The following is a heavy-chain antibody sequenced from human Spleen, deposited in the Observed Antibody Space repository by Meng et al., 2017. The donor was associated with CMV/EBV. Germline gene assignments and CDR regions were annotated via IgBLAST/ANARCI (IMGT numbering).Heavy chain of an antibody. V-gene: IGHV1-18*01. CDR2: ISAYNGNT. CDR1: GYTFTSYG. Sequence: PGACVTVLSKALGYTFTSYGNSWVPQAPGKGLEWMGWISAYNGNTNYAQKLQGRVTMTTDTSTSTAYMELRSLRSDDTAVYYCARVGEGYSYGLYLDYWGQGTLVTVSS. CDR3: ARVGEGYSYGLYLDY. D-gene: IGHD5-18*01. J-gene: IGHJ4*02.